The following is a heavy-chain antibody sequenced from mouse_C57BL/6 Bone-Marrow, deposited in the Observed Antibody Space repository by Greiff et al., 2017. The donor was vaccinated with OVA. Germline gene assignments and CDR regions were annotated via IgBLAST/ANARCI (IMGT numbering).Heavy chain of an antibody. CDR1: GYTFTSYW. CDR2: IDPSDSYT. Sequence: QVQLQQPGAELVRPGTSVKLSCKASGYTFTSYWMHWVKQRPGQGLEWIGVIDPSDSYTNYNQKFKGKATLTADKSSSTAYMQLSSLTSEDSAVYYCAAGPYWGQGTTLTVSS. V-gene: IGHV1-59*01. J-gene: IGHJ2*01. CDR3: AAGPY.